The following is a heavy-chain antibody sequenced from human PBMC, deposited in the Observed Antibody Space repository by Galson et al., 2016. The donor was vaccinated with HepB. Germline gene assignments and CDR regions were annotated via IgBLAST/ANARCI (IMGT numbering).Heavy chain of an antibody. V-gene: IGHV6-1*01. Sequence: CAISGDSVSNNGAAWIWVRHSHSRGLEWLGRTFYRSTRENHYAGSVKNRITISPDTTRNQFSLHLNSVTPEETAVDYCARAVMLGRGMDVWGQGTTVTVSS. D-gene: IGHD3-10*01. CDR2: TFYRSTREN. CDR1: GDSVSNNGAA. J-gene: IGHJ6*02. CDR3: ARAVMLGRGMDV.